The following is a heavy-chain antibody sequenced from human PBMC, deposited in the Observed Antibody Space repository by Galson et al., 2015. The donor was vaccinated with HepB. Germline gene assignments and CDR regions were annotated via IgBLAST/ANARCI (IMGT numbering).Heavy chain of an antibody. J-gene: IGHJ3*02. V-gene: IGHV1-8*01. Sequence: SVKVSCKASGSTFTSYDINWVRQATGQGLEWMGWMNPNSGNTGYAQKFQGRVTMTRNTSISTAYMELSSLRSEDTAVYSCARGARFEPITMIADDAFDIWGQGTMVTVSS. CDR1: GSTFTSYD. CDR2: MNPNSGNT. D-gene: IGHD3-22*01. CDR3: ARGARFEPITMIADDAFDI.